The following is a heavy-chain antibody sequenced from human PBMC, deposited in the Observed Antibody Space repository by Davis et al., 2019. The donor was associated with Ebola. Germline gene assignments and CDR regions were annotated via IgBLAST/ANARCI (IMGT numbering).Heavy chain of an antibody. CDR3: ASSQAVGHWDPFDY. CDR1: GVAFSSNW. Sequence: PGGSLRLSCAASGVAFSSNWVHWVRQVQGKGLVWVSRISSDGSSTAYANSVKGRFTISRDNAKNSLYLQMNSLRAEDTAVYYCASSQAVGHWDPFDYWGQGTLVTVSS. J-gene: IGHJ4*02. D-gene: IGHD6-19*01. CDR2: ISSDGSST. V-gene: IGHV3-74*01.